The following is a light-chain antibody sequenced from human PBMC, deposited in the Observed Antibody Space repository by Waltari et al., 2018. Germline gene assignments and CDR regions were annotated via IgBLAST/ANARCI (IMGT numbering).Light chain of an antibody. Sequence: SVLTQPPSTSGTPGQAVTIPCSGSSPNIENNYVYWYQQLPGTAPKLLVYWNNRRPSGLTDRFFASKSGTSASLAISGLRSEDEGDYYCLAWDASLSGWVFGGGTKVTVL. J-gene: IGLJ3*02. CDR2: WNN. CDR1: SPNIENNY. V-gene: IGLV1-47*01. CDR3: LAWDASLSGWV.